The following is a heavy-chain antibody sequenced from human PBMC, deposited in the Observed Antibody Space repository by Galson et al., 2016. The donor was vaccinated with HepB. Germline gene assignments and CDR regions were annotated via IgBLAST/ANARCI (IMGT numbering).Heavy chain of an antibody. CDR3: AKSPGRWGHYDTSGYFDY. V-gene: IGHV3-9*01. J-gene: IGHJ4*02. D-gene: IGHD3-22*01. CDR1: GFTFDDFS. CDR2: ISWNSDSI. Sequence: SLRLSCAASGFTFDDFSMHWVRQVPGKGLEWVSGISWNSDSIGYADSVRGRFTISRDNAKNSLYLQMNRLRPEDTAFFYCAKSPGRWGHYDTSGYFDYWGRGTLVTVSS.